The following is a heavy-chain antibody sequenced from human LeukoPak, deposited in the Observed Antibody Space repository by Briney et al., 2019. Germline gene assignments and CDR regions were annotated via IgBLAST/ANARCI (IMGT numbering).Heavy chain of an antibody. CDR1: GFTFSNYW. CDR3: ATLRKSLWIPEFDF. CDR2: INSDGINT. V-gene: IGHV3-74*01. J-gene: IGHJ4*02. Sequence: GGSLRLSCAASGFTFSNYWMHWVRQAPGKGLVWVSRINSDGINTSYADSVKGRFTISRDNSKNTLYLQMNSLRAEDTAVYYCATLRKSLWIPEFDFWGQGTLVT. D-gene: IGHD1-1*01.